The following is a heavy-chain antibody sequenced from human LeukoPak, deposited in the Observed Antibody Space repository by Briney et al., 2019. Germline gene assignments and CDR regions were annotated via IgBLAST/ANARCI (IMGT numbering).Heavy chain of an antibody. CDR1: GDSISSYY. CDR3: ASLDDAFDI. V-gene: IGHV4-39*01. J-gene: IGHJ3*02. Sequence: SETLSLTCIVSGDSISSYYWGWIRQPPGKGLEWIGSIYYSGSTYYNPSLKSRVTISVDTSKNQFSLKLSSVTAADTAVYYCASLDDAFDIWGQGTMVTVSS. CDR2: IYYSGST.